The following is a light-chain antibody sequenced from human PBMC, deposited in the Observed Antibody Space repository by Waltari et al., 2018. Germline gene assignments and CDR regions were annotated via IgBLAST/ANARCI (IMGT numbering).Light chain of an antibody. CDR1: SSHLGGYNY. CDR2: DVS. J-gene: IGLJ3*02. CDR3: CSYAGSYTWV. Sequence: QSALTRPRSVSGSPGQSVTIPCTGTSSHLGGYNYVSWYQQHPGKAPKLMFYDVSKRPSGVPDRFSGSKSGNTASLTISGLQAEDEADYYCCSYAGSYTWVFGGGTKLTVL. V-gene: IGLV2-11*01.